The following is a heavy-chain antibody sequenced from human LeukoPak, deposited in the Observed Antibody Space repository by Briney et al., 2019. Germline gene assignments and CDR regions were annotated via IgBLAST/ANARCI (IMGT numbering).Heavy chain of an antibody. D-gene: IGHD2-15*01. CDR3: ARDGCSGGSYYYYYMDV. V-gene: IGHV1-18*04. CDR1: EYTFTGYY. Sequence: ASVKVSCKASEYTFTGYYMHWVRQAPGQGLEWMGWISAYNGNTNYAQKLQGRVTMTTDTSTSTAYMELRSLRSEDTAVYYCARDGCSGGSYYYYYMDVWGKGTTVTVSS. CDR2: ISAYNGNT. J-gene: IGHJ6*03.